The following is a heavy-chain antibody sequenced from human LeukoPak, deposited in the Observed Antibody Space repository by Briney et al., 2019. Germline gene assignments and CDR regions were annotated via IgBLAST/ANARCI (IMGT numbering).Heavy chain of an antibody. V-gene: IGHV3-43*01. CDR2: INRRGHT. D-gene: IGHD2-21*02. Sequence: PGGSLRLSFAASGFTFDRFTIHWVRQTPGKGLEWVSLINRRGHTFYADSVKGRFTISRDNSRNSVFLQMNSLRPEDTALYHCAKEVDCPYDCLFFHSWGQGTLVTVSS. J-gene: IGHJ4*02. CDR3: AKEVDCPYDCLFFHS. CDR1: GFTFDRFT.